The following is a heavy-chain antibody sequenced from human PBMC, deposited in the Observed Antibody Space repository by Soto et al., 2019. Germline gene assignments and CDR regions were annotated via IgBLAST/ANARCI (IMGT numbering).Heavy chain of an antibody. J-gene: IGHJ3*02. CDR1: GGSISSSSYY. V-gene: IGHV4-39*02. CDR2: IYYSGST. D-gene: IGHD2-15*01. Sequence: QLQLQESGPGLVKPSETLSLTCTVSGGSISSSSYYWGWIRQPPGKGLEWIGSIYYSGSTYYNPSLKSRVTISLDTSKNQFSLKVSSVTAADTAVYYCARDASLGYCSGGSCSDDAFDIWGQGTMVTVSS. CDR3: ARDASLGYCSGGSCSDDAFDI.